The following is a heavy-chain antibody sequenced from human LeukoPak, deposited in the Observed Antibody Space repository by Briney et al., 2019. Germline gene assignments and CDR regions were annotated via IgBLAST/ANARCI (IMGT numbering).Heavy chain of an antibody. Sequence: GGSLRLSCAASGFTFSSYSMNWVRQAPGKGLEWVSSISSSSTFIYYADSVKGRFTISRDNAKNSLYLQMNSLRAEDTAVYYCAREARSCPDYWGQGTLVTVSS. CDR1: GFTFSSYS. V-gene: IGHV3-21*01. CDR2: ISSSSTFI. D-gene: IGHD2-2*01. CDR3: AREARSCPDY. J-gene: IGHJ4*02.